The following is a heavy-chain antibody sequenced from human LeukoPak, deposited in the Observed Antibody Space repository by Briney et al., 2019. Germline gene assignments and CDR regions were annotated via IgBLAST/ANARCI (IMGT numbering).Heavy chain of an antibody. V-gene: IGHV5-10-1*01. J-gene: IGHJ4*02. CDR3: ARQSRGSPPPPADY. CDR2: IDPSDSYT. D-gene: IGHD1-26*01. CDR1: GYSFPSYC. Sequence: WESLKISCKGSGYSFPSYCINLVRQIPGKGLEWMGRIDPSDSYTNYSTSFQGHVTISADKSISTAYLQWSSLKASDTAMYYCARQSRGSPPPPADYWGQGTLVTVSS.